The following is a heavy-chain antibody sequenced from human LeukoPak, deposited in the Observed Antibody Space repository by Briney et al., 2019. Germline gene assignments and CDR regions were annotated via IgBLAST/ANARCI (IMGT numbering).Heavy chain of an antibody. Sequence: GSLRLSCAASGFTFSSYSMNWVRQAPGKGLEWVSSISSSSSYIYYADSVKGRFTISRDNAKNSLYLRMNSLRAEDTAVYYCASDRPGSDFDYWGQGTLVTVSS. CDR2: ISSSSSYI. CDR3: ASDRPGSDFDY. CDR1: GFTFSSYS. J-gene: IGHJ4*02. V-gene: IGHV3-21*01. D-gene: IGHD6-6*01.